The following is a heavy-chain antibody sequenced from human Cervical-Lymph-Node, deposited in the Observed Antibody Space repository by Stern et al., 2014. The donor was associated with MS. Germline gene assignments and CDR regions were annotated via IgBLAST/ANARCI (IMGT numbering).Heavy chain of an antibody. CDR2: INPSGDST. V-gene: IGHV1-46*01. CDR3: ARGQRYFDY. Sequence: QVQLVQSGPEVKKTGASVKLSCKAPGYTFTSSSMHWVRQAPGQGLEWMGIINPSGDSTTYEPKFQGRVTMTRDTSSTTVYMDLSSLGPEDTAVYYCARGQRYFDYWGQGTLVTVSS. J-gene: IGHJ4*02. CDR1: GYTFTSSS.